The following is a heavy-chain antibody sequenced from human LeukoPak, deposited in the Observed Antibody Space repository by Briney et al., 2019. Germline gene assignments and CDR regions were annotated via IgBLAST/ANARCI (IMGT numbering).Heavy chain of an antibody. CDR3: AKEGANAFQDY. D-gene: IGHD3-3*02. CDR2: ISTDGRDT. CDR1: GFTLSNYW. V-gene: IGHV3-74*01. J-gene: IGHJ4*02. Sequence: QPGGSLKLSCAASGFTLSNYWMHWVRQDPGKGLVWVSRISTDGRDTTYADSVKGRFTISRDNAKDTVYLQMNSLRAEDTAVYYCAKEGANAFQDYWGQGALVTVSS.